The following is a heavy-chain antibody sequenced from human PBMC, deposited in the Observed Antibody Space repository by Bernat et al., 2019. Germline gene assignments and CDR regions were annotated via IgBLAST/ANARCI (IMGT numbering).Heavy chain of an antibody. D-gene: IGHD5-18*01. Sequence: EVQLVESGGGLVQPGGSLRLSCAASGFTFSSYWMHWVRQAPGKGLVWVSRINSDGSSTSYADSVKGRFTISRDNAMNTLYLQMNSLRAEDTAVYYCARAGYSYGGGDYWGQGTLVTVSS. J-gene: IGHJ4*02. V-gene: IGHV3-74*01. CDR2: INSDGSST. CDR3: ARAGYSYGGGDY. CDR1: GFTFSSYW.